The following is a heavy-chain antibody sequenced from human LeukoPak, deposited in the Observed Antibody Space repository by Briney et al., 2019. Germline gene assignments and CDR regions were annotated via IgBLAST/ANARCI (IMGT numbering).Heavy chain of an antibody. D-gene: IGHD6-19*01. J-gene: IGHJ5*02. CDR1: GGSDSSGGYY. CDR2: IHYSGST. V-gene: IGHV4-61*08. CDR3: ARDREDSGWYFGWFDP. Sequence: SETLSLTCTVSGGSDSSGGYYWSWIRQPPGKGLEWIGYIHYSGSTKYNPSLKSRVTISVDTSKNQFSLQLKSVTPEDTAVYYCARDREDSGWYFGWFDPWGQGTLVTVSS.